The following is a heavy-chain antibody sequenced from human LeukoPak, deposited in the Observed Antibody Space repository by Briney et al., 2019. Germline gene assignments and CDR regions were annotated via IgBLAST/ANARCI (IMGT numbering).Heavy chain of an antibody. CDR3: ARDPGDDFVVPGDP. D-gene: IGHD2-2*01. V-gene: IGHV7-4-1*02. J-gene: IGHJ5*02. Sequence: GASVKVSCKASGYAFIDYAINWVRQAPGQGLEWMGWINTNTGNPTYAQGFTGRFVFSLDTSVSTTYLQISGLKAEDTAVYYCARDPGDDFVVPGDPWGQGTLVTVSS. CDR2: INTNTGNP. CDR1: GYAFIDYA.